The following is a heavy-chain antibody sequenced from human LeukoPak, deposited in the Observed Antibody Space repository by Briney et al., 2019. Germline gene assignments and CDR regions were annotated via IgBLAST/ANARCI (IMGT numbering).Heavy chain of an antibody. CDR2: IYYSGST. CDR3: ARDGSSWYMDYYYGMDV. Sequence: SETLSLTCTVSGGSISSYYWSWIRQPPGKGLEWIGYIYYSGSTNYNPSLKSRVTMSVDTSKNQFSLKLSSVTAADTAVYYCARDGSSWYMDYYYGMDVWGQGTTVTVSS. D-gene: IGHD6-13*01. V-gene: IGHV4-59*12. CDR1: GGSISSYY. J-gene: IGHJ6*02.